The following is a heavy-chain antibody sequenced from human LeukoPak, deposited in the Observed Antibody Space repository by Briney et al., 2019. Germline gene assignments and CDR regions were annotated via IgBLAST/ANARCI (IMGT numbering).Heavy chain of an antibody. CDR1: GYTFTSYD. Sequence: EASVKVSCKASGYTFTSYDINWVRQATGQGLEWMGWMNPNSGNTGYAQKFQGRVTMTRNTSISTAYMELSSLRSEDTAVYYCARGIREYDFLAGYRVNWFDPWGQGTLVNVSS. V-gene: IGHV1-8*01. J-gene: IGHJ5*01. D-gene: IGHD3-9*01. CDR3: ARGIREYDFLAGYRVNWFDP. CDR2: MNPNSGNT.